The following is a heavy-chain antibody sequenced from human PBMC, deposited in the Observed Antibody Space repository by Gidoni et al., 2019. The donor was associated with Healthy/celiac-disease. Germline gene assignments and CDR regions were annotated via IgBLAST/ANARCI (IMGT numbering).Heavy chain of an antibody. Sequence: QITLKESGPTLVKPTQTLTLTCTFSGFSLSTSGVGVGWIRQPPGKALEWLALIYWDDDKRYSPSLKSRLTITKDTSKNQVVLTMTNMDPVDTATYYCAHRKDYGDFLYYFDYWGQGTLVTVSS. CDR2: IYWDDDK. V-gene: IGHV2-5*02. D-gene: IGHD4-17*01. CDR1: GFSLSTSGVG. J-gene: IGHJ4*02. CDR3: AHRKDYGDFLYYFDY.